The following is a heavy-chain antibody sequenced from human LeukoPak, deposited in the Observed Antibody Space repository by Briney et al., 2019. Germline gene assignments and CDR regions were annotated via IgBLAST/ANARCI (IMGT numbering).Heavy chain of an antibody. CDR1: GGTFSSYA. Sequence: SVKVSCKASGGTFSSYAICWVRQAPGQGLEWMGGIIPIFGTANYAQKFQGRVTITADESTSTAYMELSSLRSEDTAVYYCARTTVTTGTYYYYYMDVWGKGTTVTVSS. CDR3: ARTTVTTGTYYYYYMDV. CDR2: IIPIFGTA. J-gene: IGHJ6*03. D-gene: IGHD4-11*01. V-gene: IGHV1-69*01.